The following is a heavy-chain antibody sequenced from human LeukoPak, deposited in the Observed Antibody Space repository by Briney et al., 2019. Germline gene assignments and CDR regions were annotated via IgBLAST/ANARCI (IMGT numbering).Heavy chain of an antibody. CDR2: IYYSGST. J-gene: IGHJ4*02. V-gene: IGHV4-39*07. D-gene: IGHD3-10*01. CDR3: ARDRLTLHYYGSGSYIDY. Sequence: PSETLSLTCTVSGGSISSSSYYWGWIRQPPGKGLEWIVSIYYSGSTYYNPSLKSRVTISVDTSKNQFSLKLSSVTAADTAVYYCARDRLTLHYYGSGSYIDYWGQGTLVTVSS. CDR1: GGSISSSSYY.